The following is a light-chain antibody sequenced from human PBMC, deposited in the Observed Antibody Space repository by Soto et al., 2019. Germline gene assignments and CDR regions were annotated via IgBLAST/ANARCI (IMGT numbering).Light chain of an antibody. V-gene: IGKV1-39*01. CDR1: RTITTY. CDR2: SAS. CDR3: QQSYSAHRT. Sequence: DIQMTQSPSSLSASVGDRVTITCRASRTITTYLNWYQQKPGKAPKVLIYSASRLQSGVPSRFSGSGSVPDCTLIISSLQPEDSATYYCQQSYSAHRTFGPGTKVEI. J-gene: IGKJ1*01.